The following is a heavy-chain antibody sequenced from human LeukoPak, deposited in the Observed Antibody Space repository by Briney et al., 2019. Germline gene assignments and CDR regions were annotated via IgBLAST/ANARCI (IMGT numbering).Heavy chain of an antibody. CDR3: ARLALGSSSGSHSSHIDY. V-gene: IGHV4-39*07. J-gene: IGHJ4*02. CDR1: GGSISSSSYY. CDR2: IYYSGST. Sequence: PSETLSLTCTVSGGSISSSSYYWGWIRQPPGKGLEWIGSIYYSGSTYYNPSLKSRVTISVDTSKNQFSLKLSSVTAADTAVYYCARLALGSSSGSHSSHIDYWGQGTLVTVSS. D-gene: IGHD6-6*01.